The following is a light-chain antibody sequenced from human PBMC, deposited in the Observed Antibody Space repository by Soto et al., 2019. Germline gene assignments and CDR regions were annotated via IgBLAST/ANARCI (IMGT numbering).Light chain of an antibody. CDR1: HSIKSW. CDR2: KAS. V-gene: IGKV1-5*03. CDR3: QQYNSFPLT. J-gene: IGKJ4*01. Sequence: DIQLTQSPSTLSASVGDRVTITCRASHSIKSWLAWYQQKPGKAPKLLIHKASSLESWVPSRFIGSGSGAEFTLTFRSLQPDDFATYYCQQYNSFPLTFGGGTKVEIK.